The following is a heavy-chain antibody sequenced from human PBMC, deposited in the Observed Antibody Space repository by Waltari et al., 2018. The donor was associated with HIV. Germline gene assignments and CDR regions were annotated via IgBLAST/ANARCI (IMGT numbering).Heavy chain of an antibody. CDR3: TRLSGNDAFDV. V-gene: IGHV3-73*02. Sequence: EVQLVESGGGLVQPGESLKLSCAASGFTFSRSAIHWVRQGPGKGLDWIGRIRSKANGYTTAYGASVKGRFISSRDDSKNTAYLQMSSLKAEDTALFYCTRLSGNDAFDVWGQGTLVTVSS. CDR2: IRSKANGYTT. J-gene: IGHJ3*01. D-gene: IGHD1-1*01. CDR1: GFTFSRSA.